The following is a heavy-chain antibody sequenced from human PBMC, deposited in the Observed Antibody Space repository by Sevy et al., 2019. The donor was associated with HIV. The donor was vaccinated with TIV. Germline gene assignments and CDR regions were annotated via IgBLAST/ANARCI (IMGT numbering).Heavy chain of an antibody. Sequence: GGSLRLSCAASGFSYSSYGMHWVRQAPGKGLEWVAFIQYDGSNKDYADSVKGRFTISRDNSKNTLDLQMNSLRVEDTAVYYCVKEGGGEGGDHWGQGALVTVSS. CDR1: GFSYSSYG. D-gene: IGHD2-21*01. CDR2: IQYDGSNK. V-gene: IGHV3-30*02. J-gene: IGHJ4*02. CDR3: VKEGGGEGGDH.